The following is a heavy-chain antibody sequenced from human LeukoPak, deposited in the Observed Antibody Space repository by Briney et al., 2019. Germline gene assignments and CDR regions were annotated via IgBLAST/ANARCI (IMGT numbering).Heavy chain of an antibody. J-gene: IGHJ4*02. D-gene: IGHD3-22*01. CDR1: GGSISSSSYY. Sequence: SETLSLTCTVSGGSISSSSYYWGWIRQPPGKGLEWIGSIYYSGSTYYNPSLKSRVTISVDTSKNQFSLKLSSVTAADTAVYYCARDPGYYYDSSGYDWGQGTLVTVSS. CDR2: IYYSGST. CDR3: ARDPGYYYDSSGYD. V-gene: IGHV4-39*07.